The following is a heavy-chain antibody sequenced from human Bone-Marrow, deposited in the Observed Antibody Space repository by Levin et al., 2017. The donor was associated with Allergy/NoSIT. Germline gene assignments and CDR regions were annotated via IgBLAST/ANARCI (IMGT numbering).Heavy chain of an antibody. CDR3: ARVQDIVATIRARWWLDP. CDR2: IIPIFGTA. CDR1: GGTFSSYA. D-gene: IGHD5-12*01. Sequence: SVKVSCKASGGTFSSYAISWVRQAPGQGLEWMGGIIPIFGTANYAQKFQGRVTITADKSTSTAYMELSSLRSEDTAVYYCARVQDIVATIRARWWLDPWGQGTLVTVSS. J-gene: IGHJ5*02. V-gene: IGHV1-69*06.